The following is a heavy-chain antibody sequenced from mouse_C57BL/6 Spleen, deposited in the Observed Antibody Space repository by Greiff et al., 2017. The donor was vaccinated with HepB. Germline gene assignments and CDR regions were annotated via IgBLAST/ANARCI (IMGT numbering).Heavy chain of an antibody. CDR2: DDPEDGET. D-gene: IGHD2-3*01. V-gene: IGHV14-2*01. Sequence: EVQLQQSGAELVKPGASVKLSCTASGFNIQAYYMHWVKRRTEQGLEWIGRDDPEDGETKYAPKFQGKATITADTSSNTAYLQLSSLTSEYTAVYYCARDGYYYAMEYWGQGASVSDSS. CDR3: ARDGYYYAMEY. J-gene: IGHJ4*01. CDR1: GFNIQAYY.